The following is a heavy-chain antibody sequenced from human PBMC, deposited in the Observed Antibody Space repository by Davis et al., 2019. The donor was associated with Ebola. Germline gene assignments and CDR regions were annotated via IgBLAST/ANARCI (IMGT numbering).Heavy chain of an antibody. V-gene: IGHV3-21*01. D-gene: IGHD6-13*01. CDR1: GFTFSSYS. Sequence: GESLKISCAASGFTFSSYSMNWVRQAPGKGLEWVSSISSSSNYIYYADSVKGRFTISRDNAKNSLYLQMNSLRAEDTAVYYCARVSPPWYPDYWGQGTLVTVSS. CDR3: ARVSPPWYPDY. CDR2: ISSSSNYI. J-gene: IGHJ4*02.